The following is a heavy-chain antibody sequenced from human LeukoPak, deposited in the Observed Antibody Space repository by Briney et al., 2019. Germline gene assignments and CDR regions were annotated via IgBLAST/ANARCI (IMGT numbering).Heavy chain of an antibody. CDR1: GFSFSSYS. V-gene: IGHV3-21*01. J-gene: IGHJ3*02. D-gene: IGHD6-13*01. CDR3: ARDAATDDAFDI. CDR2: INGDSSYI. Sequence: PGGSLRLSCAASGFSFSSYSMHWVRQAPGKGLEWVSSINGDSSYIYYADAVKGRFFISRDNAKNSLYLHMNSLRAEDTAVYNCARDAATDDAFDIWGQGTMVTVSS.